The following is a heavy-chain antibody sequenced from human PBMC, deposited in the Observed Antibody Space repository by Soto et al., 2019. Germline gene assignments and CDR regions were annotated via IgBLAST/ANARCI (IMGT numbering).Heavy chain of an antibody. V-gene: IGHV4-34*01. Sequence: KPSETLSLTCAVYGGSFSGYYWSWIRQPPGKGLEWIGEINHSGSTNYNPSLKSRVTISVDTSKNQFSLKLSSVTAADTAVYYCARDKARRAAFDIWGQGTMVTVSS. CDR1: GGSFSGYY. D-gene: IGHD6-6*01. CDR3: ARDKARRAAFDI. J-gene: IGHJ3*02. CDR2: INHSGST.